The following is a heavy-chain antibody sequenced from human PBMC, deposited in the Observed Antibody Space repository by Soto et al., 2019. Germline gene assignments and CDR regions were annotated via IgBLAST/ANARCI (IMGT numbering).Heavy chain of an antibody. V-gene: IGHV3-7*01. CDR2: IKQDGSEE. D-gene: IGHD3-3*01. CDR1: GFTFTTYR. CDR3: VRVMDFWGGFGRGNRYAMDV. J-gene: IGHJ6*02. Sequence: EVQLVESGGGLVQPGGSLRLSCAASGFTFTTYRMNWARQAPGKGLEWVANIKQDGSEEYYVDSVKGRFAISRDNAKNSLYLQMNSLRAEDTAVYYCVRVMDFWGGFGRGNRYAMDVWGQGTTVTVSS.